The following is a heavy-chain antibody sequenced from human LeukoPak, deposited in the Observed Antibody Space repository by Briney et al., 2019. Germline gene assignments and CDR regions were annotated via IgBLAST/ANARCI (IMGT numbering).Heavy chain of an antibody. CDR1: GGSISSYY. Sequence: SETLSLTCTVSGGSISSYYWSWIRQPPGKGLEWIGYIYYSGSTNCNPSLKSRVTISVDTSKNQFSLKLSSVTAADTAVYYCARGSGSYQTYYYYGMDVWGQGTTVTVSS. V-gene: IGHV4-59*08. J-gene: IGHJ6*02. D-gene: IGHD1-26*01. CDR3: ARGSGSYQTYYYYGMDV. CDR2: IYYSGST.